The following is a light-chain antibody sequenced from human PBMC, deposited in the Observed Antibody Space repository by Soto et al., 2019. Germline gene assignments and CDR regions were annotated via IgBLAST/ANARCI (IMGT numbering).Light chain of an antibody. CDR1: QSISSY. CDR2: AAS. J-gene: IGKJ1*01. V-gene: IGKV1-39*01. CDR3: QHYNSYSEA. Sequence: DIQMTQSPSSLSASVGDRVTSXXRASQSISSYLNWYQQKPGKAPKLXIYAASSLQSGVPSRFSGSGAGTDFTLTISSLQPDDFATYYCQHYNSYSEAFGQGTKVDIK.